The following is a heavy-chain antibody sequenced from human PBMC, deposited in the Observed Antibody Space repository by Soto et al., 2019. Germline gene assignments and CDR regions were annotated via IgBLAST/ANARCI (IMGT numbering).Heavy chain of an antibody. CDR1: GYSFTSYG. CDR3: AREPAAGDWFDP. J-gene: IGHJ5*02. CDR2: INTYNGNT. Sequence: QVQLVQSGAEVKKPGASVKVSCKASGYSFTSYGITWVRQAPGQGLEWMGWINTYNGNTNYAQKLQGRVTMTTDTSTSTAYMELRSLRADDTAVYYCAREPAAGDWFDPWGQGTLVTVSS. D-gene: IGHD6-13*01. V-gene: IGHV1-18*01.